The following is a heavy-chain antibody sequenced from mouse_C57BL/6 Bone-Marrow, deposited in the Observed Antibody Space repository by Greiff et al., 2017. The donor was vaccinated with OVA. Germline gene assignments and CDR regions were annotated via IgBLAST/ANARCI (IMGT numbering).Heavy chain of an antibody. D-gene: IGHD2-4*01. V-gene: IGHV5-9-1*02. CDR3: TRDRDYYDYDGYFDV. J-gene: IGHJ1*03. CDR2: ISSGGDYI. Sequence: EVQLVESGEGLVKPGGTLKLTCAASGFTFSSDAMSWVRQTPEKRLEWVAYISSGGDYIYYADTVKGRSTISRDNARNTLYLKMSSLKSEDTAMYYCTRDRDYYDYDGYFDVWGTGTTVTFSS. CDR1: GFTFSSDA.